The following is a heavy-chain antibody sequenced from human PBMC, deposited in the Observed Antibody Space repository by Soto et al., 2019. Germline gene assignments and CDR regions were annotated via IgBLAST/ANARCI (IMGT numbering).Heavy chain of an antibody. CDR1: GGSVSSGSYY. CDR2: IYYSGST. J-gene: IGHJ6*02. Sequence: SETLSLTCTVSGGSVSSGSYYWSWIRQPPGKGLEWIGYIYYSGSTNYNPSLKSRVTISVDTSKNQFSLKLSSVTAADTAVYYCARDPGDTSPSSSWRYYYYGMDIWGQGTTVTVSS. CDR3: ARDPGDTSPSSSWRYYYYGMDI. D-gene: IGHD6-13*01. V-gene: IGHV4-61*01.